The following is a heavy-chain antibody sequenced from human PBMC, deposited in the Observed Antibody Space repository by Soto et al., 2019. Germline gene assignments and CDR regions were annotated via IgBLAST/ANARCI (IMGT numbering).Heavy chain of an antibody. D-gene: IGHD3-3*01. CDR2: INPNSGGT. CDR1: GYTFTGYY. CDR3: ARGKYDFWSGYYQYYFDY. Sequence: ASVKVSCKASGYTFTGYYMHWVRQAPGQGLEWMGWINPNSGGTNYAQKFQGWVTMTRDTSISTAYMELSRLRSDDTAVYYCARGKYDFWSGYYQYYFDYWGQGTLVTVSS. V-gene: IGHV1-2*04. J-gene: IGHJ4*02.